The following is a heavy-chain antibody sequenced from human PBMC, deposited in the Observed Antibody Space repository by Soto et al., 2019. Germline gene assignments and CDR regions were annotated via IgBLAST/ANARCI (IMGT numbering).Heavy chain of an antibody. D-gene: IGHD2-15*01. Sequence: SVKVSCNASGGTFSSYAISWVRPAPGQGLEWMGGIIPIFGTANYAQKFQGRVTITADESTSTAYMELSSLRSEDTAVYYCARGIATGQLDPGGQGTLVTVSS. CDR3: ARGIATGQLDP. J-gene: IGHJ5*02. CDR2: IIPIFGTA. V-gene: IGHV1-69*13. CDR1: GGTFSSYA.